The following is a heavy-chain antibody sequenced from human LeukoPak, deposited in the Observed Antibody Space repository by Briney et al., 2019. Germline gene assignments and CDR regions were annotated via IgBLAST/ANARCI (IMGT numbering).Heavy chain of an antibody. Sequence: PGGSLRLSCAASGFTFSSYWMSWVHQAPGKGLEWVANIKQDGSEKYYVDSVKGRFTISRDNAKNSLYLQMNSLRAEDTAVYYCARELGLVPAAIGTDYWGQGTLVTVSS. CDR2: IKQDGSEK. D-gene: IGHD2-2*01. J-gene: IGHJ4*02. CDR1: GFTFSSYW. CDR3: ARELGLVPAAIGTDY. V-gene: IGHV3-7*01.